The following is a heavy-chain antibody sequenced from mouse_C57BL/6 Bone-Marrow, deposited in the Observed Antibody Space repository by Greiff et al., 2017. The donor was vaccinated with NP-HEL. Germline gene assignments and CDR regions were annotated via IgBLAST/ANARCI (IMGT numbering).Heavy chain of an antibody. CDR1: GYAFSSSW. CDR2: IYPGDGDT. D-gene: IGHD1-1*01. CDR3: ARDGSGGYFDV. Sequence: QVQLQQSGPELVKPGASVKISCKASGYAFSSSWMNWVKQRPGKGLEWIGRIYPGDGDTNYNGKFKGKATLTADKSSSTAYMQLSSLTSEDSAVYFCARDGSGGYFDVWGTGTTVTVSS. J-gene: IGHJ1*03. V-gene: IGHV1-82*01.